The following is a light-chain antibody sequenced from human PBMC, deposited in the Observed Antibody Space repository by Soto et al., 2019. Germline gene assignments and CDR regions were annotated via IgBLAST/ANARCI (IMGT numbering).Light chain of an antibody. CDR1: SSDVGGYDY. Sequence: QSALTQPASVSGSPGQSITISCTGTSSDVGGYDYVSWYQHHPGKAPKLLIFEVRDRPSGVSNRFSASKSGNTASLTISGLQTEDEADYFCSSSTSTSTLIFGTGTKLTVL. CDR3: SSSTSTSTLI. V-gene: IGLV2-14*01. CDR2: EVR. J-gene: IGLJ1*01.